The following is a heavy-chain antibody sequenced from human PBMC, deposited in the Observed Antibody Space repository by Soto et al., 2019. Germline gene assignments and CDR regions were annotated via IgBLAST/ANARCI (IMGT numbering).Heavy chain of an antibody. J-gene: IGHJ4*02. D-gene: IGHD2-21*01. CDR1: GYTFNFSG. CDR3: ARIGVSSGHESPDFDS. Sequence: ASLKVSCKASGYTFNFSGITWGRQAPGQGLEWMGWISGFNGNTNYAADLQGRVTMTTDTSTSTAYMELRGLRSDDTAVYYCARIGVSSGHESPDFDSWGQGTRVTV. V-gene: IGHV1-18*01. CDR2: ISGFNGNT.